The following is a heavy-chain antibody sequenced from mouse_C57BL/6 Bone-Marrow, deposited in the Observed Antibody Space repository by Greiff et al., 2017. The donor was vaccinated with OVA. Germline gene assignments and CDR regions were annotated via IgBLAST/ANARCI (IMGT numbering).Heavy chain of an antibody. CDR1: GYTFTDYY. V-gene: IGHV1-19*01. Sequence: EVKLMESGPVLVKPGASVKMSCKASGYTFTDYYMNWVKQSHGKSLEWIGVINPYNGGTSYNQKFKGKATLTVDKSSSTAYMELNSLTSEDSAVYYCARFTTVVAPYYFDYWGQGTTLTVSS. D-gene: IGHD1-1*01. CDR2: INPYNGGT. CDR3: ARFTTVVAPYYFDY. J-gene: IGHJ2*01.